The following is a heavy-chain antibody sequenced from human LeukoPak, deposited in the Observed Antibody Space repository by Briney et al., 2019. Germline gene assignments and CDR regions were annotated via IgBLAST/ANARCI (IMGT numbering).Heavy chain of an antibody. V-gene: IGHV3-30*04. D-gene: IGHD1-26*01. J-gene: IGHJ4*02. CDR2: ISYDGNNK. Sequence: PGRSLRLSCAASGFIFSSYAMHWVRQAPGKGLEWVAVISYDGNNKYYADSVKGRFTISRDNSKNTLYLQMNSLRAEDTAVYYCAKESAPSGSWGQGTLVTVSS. CDR1: GFIFSSYA. CDR3: AKESAPSGS.